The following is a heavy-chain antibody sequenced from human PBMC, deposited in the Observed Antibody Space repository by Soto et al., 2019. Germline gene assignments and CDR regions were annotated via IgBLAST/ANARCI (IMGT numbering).Heavy chain of an antibody. D-gene: IGHD3-22*01. CDR2: IWYDGSNK. V-gene: IGHV3-33*01. Sequence: GGSPRLSCAASGFTFSSYGMHWVRQAPGKGLEWVAVIWYDGSNKYYADSVKGRFTISRDNSKNTLYLQMNSLRAEDTAVYYCARRSWDSSSGYSGLLDYWGQGTLVTVSS. CDR1: GFTFSSYG. CDR3: ARRSWDSSSGYSGLLDY. J-gene: IGHJ4*02.